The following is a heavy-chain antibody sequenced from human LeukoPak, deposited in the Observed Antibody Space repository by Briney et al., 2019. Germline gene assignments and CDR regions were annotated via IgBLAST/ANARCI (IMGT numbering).Heavy chain of an antibody. J-gene: IGHJ4*02. CDR2: IYYSGST. CDR1: GASISSYY. V-gene: IGHV4-59*08. Sequence: SETLSLTCTVSGASISSYYWSWLRQPPGKGLEWIGYIYYSGSTKYNPSLKSRVTISVDTSKNQFSLKLSSVTAADTAVYYCARTYYYDSSGRPFDYWGQGTLVTVSS. D-gene: IGHD3-22*01. CDR3: ARTYYYDSSGRPFDY.